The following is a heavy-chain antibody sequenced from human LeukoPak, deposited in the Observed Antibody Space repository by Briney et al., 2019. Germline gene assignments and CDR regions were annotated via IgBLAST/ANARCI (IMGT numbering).Heavy chain of an antibody. CDR2: ISAYNGNT. J-gene: IGHJ4*02. V-gene: IGHV1-18*01. D-gene: IGHD3-16*02. CDR3: ARDRIMITFGGVIAPGY. Sequence: ASVKVSCKASGYTFTSYGISWVRQAPGQGLEWMGWISAYNGNTNYAQKLQGRVTMTTDTSTSTAYMELRSLRSDDTAVYYCARDRIMITFGGVIAPGYWGQGTLVTVSS. CDR1: GYTFTSYG.